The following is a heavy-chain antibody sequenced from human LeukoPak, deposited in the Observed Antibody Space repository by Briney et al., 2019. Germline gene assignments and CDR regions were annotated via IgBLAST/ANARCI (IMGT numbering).Heavy chain of an antibody. CDR3: ARDHPFYDILTGYSTPSDYMDV. CDR2: INWSGDSI. D-gene: IGHD3-9*01. J-gene: IGHJ6*03. V-gene: IGHV3-20*04. CDR1: GFTFDDFG. Sequence: GGSLRLSCAASGFTFDDFGMSWVRQVPGKGLECVSGINWSGDSIYYADSVKGRFTISRDNAKNSLYLQMNSLRAEDTAVYYCARDHPFYDILTGYSTPSDYMDVWGKGTTVTISS.